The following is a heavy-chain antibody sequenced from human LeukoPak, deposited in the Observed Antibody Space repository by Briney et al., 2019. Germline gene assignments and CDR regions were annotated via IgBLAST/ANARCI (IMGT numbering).Heavy chain of an antibody. D-gene: IGHD6-6*01. Sequence: VASVKVSCKASGYTFTGYYMHWVRQAPGQGLEWMGWINPNSGGTNYAQKFQGRVTMTRDTSISTAYMELSRLRSDDTAVYYCARDLAARRKPNYSDYWGQGTLVTVSS. CDR2: INPNSGGT. J-gene: IGHJ4*02. V-gene: IGHV1-2*02. CDR3: ARDLAARRKPNYSDY. CDR1: GYTFTGYY.